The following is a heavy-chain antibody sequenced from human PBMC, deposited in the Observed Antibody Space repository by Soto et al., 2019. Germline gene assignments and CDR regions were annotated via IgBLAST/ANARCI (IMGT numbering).Heavy chain of an antibody. V-gene: IGHV4-34*01. CDR2: INHSGST. J-gene: IGHJ4*02. CDR1: GGSFSGYY. CDR3: ATGIGSIAVAGTFVFDY. D-gene: IGHD6-19*01. Sequence: SQTLSLTCAVYGGSFSGYYWSWIRQPPGKGLEWIGEINHSGSTNYNPSLKSRVTISVDTSKNQFSLKLSSVTAADTAVYYCATGIGSIAVAGTFVFDYWGQGTLVTVSS.